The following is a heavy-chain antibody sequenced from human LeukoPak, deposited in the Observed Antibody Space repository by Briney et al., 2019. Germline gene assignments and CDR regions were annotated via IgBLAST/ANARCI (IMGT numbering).Heavy chain of an antibody. CDR3: ARVLTIFGVVPAPSYYYYYMDV. Sequence: ASVKVSCKASGYTFTSYGISWVRQAPGQGLEWMGWISAYNGNTNYAQKLQGRVSMTSDTSTSTAYMELRSLRSDDTAVYYCARVLTIFGVVPAPSYYYYYMDVWGKGTTVTVSS. CDR1: GYTFTSYG. J-gene: IGHJ6*03. CDR2: ISAYNGNT. V-gene: IGHV1-18*01. D-gene: IGHD3-3*01.